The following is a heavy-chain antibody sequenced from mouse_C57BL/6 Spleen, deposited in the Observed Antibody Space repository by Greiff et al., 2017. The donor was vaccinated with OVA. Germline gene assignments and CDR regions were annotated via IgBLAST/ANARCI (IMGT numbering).Heavy chain of an antibody. CDR2: INPYNGDT. CDR1: GYSFTGYF. V-gene: IGHV1-20*01. D-gene: IGHD1-1*01. CDR3: ARRSYYGSYYAMDY. J-gene: IGHJ4*01. Sequence: VQLKQSGPELVKPGDSVKISCKASGYSFTGYFMNWVMQSHGKSLEWIGRINPYNGDTFYNQKFKGKATLTVDKSSSTAHMALRSLTSEDSAVYYCARRSYYGSYYAMDYWGQGTSVPVSS.